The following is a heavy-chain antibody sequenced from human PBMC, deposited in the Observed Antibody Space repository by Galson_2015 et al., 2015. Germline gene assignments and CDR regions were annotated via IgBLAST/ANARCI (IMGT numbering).Heavy chain of an antibody. CDR1: GFIFSSHP. V-gene: IGHV3-23*01. CDR3: AQARILTNGLFDS. J-gene: IGHJ5*01. CDR2: ITGSGGNT. Sequence: SLRLSCAASGFIFSSHPMSWVRQAPGKGLEWVSSITGSGGNTYYADSVKGRFTISRDNSKNTLFLQMNSLRAEDAAGYYCAQARILTNGLFDSWGQGTPVTVSS. D-gene: IGHD5-24*01.